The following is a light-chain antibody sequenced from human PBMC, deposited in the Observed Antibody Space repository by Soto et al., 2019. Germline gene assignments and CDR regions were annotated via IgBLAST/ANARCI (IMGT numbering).Light chain of an antibody. CDR1: SSDVGGYNY. V-gene: IGLV2-14*01. Sequence: QSALTQPAYVSGSPGQSITISCTGTSSDVGGYNYVSWYQQHPGKAPKLMIYEVSNRPSGVSNRFSGSKSGNTASLTISGLQAEDEADCYCSSYTSSSTLVFGGGTKLTVL. J-gene: IGLJ3*02. CDR2: EVS. CDR3: SSYTSSSTLV.